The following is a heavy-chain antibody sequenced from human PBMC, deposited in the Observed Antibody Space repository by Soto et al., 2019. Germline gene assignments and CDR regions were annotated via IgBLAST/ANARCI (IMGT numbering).Heavy chain of an antibody. V-gene: IGHV4-59*01. CDR3: ARIQDTAMVTSYYGMDV. Sequence: SETLSLTCTVSGGSISSYYWSWIRQPPGKGLEWIGYIYYSGSTNYNPSLKSRVTISVDTSKNQFSLKLSSVTAADTAVYYCARIQDTAMVTSYYGMDVWGQGTTVTVSS. CDR2: IYYSGST. D-gene: IGHD5-18*01. J-gene: IGHJ6*02. CDR1: GGSISSYY.